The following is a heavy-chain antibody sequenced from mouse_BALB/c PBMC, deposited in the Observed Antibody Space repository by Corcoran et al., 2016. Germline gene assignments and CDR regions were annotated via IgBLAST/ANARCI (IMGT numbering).Heavy chain of an antibody. V-gene: IGHV1-18*01. CDR2: INPYNGGT. Sequence: EVQLQQSGPELVKPGASMKISCKASGYSFTGYTMNWVKQSHGKNLEWIGLINPYNGGTSYNQKFKGKATLTVDKSSSTAYMELLSLTSEDSAVYYCARWSTVVATLYYAMDYWGQGTSVTVSS. D-gene: IGHD1-1*01. CDR3: ARWSTVVATLYYAMDY. CDR1: GYSFTGYT. J-gene: IGHJ4*01.